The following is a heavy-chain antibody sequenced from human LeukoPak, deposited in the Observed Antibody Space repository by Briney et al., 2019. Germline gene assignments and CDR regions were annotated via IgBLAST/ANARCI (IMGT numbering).Heavy chain of an antibody. CDR3: ARAPGIAAAGTPYFDY. Sequence: GGSLRLSCAAPGFTVSSNYMSWVRQAPGKGLEWVSVIYSGGSTYYADSVKGRFTISRDNSKNTLYLQMNSLRAEDTAVYYCARAPGIAAAGTPYFDYWGQGTLVTVSS. V-gene: IGHV3-53*01. J-gene: IGHJ4*02. CDR1: GFTVSSNY. D-gene: IGHD6-13*01. CDR2: IYSGGST.